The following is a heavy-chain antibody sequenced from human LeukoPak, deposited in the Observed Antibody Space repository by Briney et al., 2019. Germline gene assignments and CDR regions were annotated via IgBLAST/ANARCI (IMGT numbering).Heavy chain of an antibody. CDR3: ARESGYYNFDY. D-gene: IGHD3-9*01. Sequence: GGSLRLSCAASGFTFSSYEMNWVRQAPGKGLEWVSYISSSGSTIYYADSVKGRFTISRDNAKNSLYLQMSSLRAEDTAVYYCARESGYYNFDYWGQGTLVTVSS. J-gene: IGHJ4*02. V-gene: IGHV3-48*03. CDR1: GFTFSSYE. CDR2: ISSSGSTI.